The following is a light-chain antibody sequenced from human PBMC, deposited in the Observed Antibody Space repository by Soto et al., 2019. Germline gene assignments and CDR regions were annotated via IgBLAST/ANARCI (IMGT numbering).Light chain of an antibody. Sequence: MMMTQSPATFSVSRGEXXXLXXRTSHSVNSHVAWYQQKPGQAPRLLLYGASTRATGIPVRFSGSGFGTEFTLTISSLQSEDFAVYYCQQYKNWPLFGQGTRLEIK. J-gene: IGKJ5*01. CDR1: HSVNSH. CDR2: GAS. CDR3: QQYKNWPL. V-gene: IGKV3-15*01.